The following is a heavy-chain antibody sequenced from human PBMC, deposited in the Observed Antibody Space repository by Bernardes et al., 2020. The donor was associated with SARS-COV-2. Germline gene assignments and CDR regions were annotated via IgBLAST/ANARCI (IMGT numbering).Heavy chain of an antibody. CDR2: VYYSGNT. V-gene: IGHV4-59*12. J-gene: IGHJ4*02. CDR1: GGSINSYY. Sequence: LSLTCTVSGGSINSYYWNWIRQPPGKRLEWIGYVYYSGNTDYNPALKGRVAISVDTSKNQFSLKLSSVTAADTAVYYCARSVGGPRHAWLLYFDHWGQGNLVTVSS. D-gene: IGHD3-22*01. CDR3: ARSVGGPRHAWLLYFDH.